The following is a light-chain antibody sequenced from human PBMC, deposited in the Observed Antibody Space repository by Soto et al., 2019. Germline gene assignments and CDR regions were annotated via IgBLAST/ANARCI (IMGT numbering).Light chain of an antibody. J-gene: IGKJ1*01. CDR1: QSVGSY. V-gene: IGKV3-11*01. CDR2: DAP. Sequence: EIVLTQSPATLSLSPGEGATLSCRASQSVGSYLAWFQQKPGQAPRLLIYDAPNRATGIPARFSGSGSGTDFTLTISRLEPEDLAVYYCQQRSNSPRTFGQGTKVEIK. CDR3: QQRSNSPRT.